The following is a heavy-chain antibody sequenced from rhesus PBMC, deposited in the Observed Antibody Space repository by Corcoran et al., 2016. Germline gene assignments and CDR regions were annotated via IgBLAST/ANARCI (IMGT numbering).Heavy chain of an antibody. J-gene: IGHJ4*01. D-gene: IGHD3-3*01. V-gene: IGHV4-165*02. CDR1: GGSHSGYS. CDR2: IGGGSGIT. Sequence: QVQLQESGPGLLKPAETLSLTCAGSGGSHSGYSWNWIRQPPGSGLGGIGYIGGGSGITYYHPSLKSRLTFSTSTSKSQFSLKLSSVTAADTAVYYCARFTGYYPNFDSWGQGVLVTVSS. CDR3: ARFTGYYPNFDS.